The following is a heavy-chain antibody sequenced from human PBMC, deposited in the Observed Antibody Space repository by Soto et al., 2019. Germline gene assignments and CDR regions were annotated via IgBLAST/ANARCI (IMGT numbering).Heavy chain of an antibody. D-gene: IGHD3-22*01. CDR2: INPNSGGT. V-gene: IGHV1-2*02. J-gene: IGHJ4*02. Sequence: ASVKVSCKASGYTFTGYYMHWVRQAPGQGLEWMGWINPNSGGTNYAQKFQGRVTMTRDTSISTAYMGLSRLRSDDTAVYYCASYYDSSGPLDYWGQGTLVTVSS. CDR3: ASYYDSSGPLDY. CDR1: GYTFTGYY.